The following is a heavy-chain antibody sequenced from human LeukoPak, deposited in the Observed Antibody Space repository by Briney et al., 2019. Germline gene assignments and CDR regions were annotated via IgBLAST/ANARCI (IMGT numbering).Heavy chain of an antibody. Sequence: SVKVSCKASGFTFTSSAMQWVRQARGQRLEWIGWIVVGSGNTNYAQKFQERVTITRDMSTSTAYMELSSLRSEDTAVYYCARSHCSSTSCYRGYYYYYMDVWGKGTTVTVSS. V-gene: IGHV1-58*02. CDR2: IVVGSGNT. J-gene: IGHJ6*03. CDR3: ARSHCSSTSCYRGYYYYYMDV. D-gene: IGHD2-2*01. CDR1: GFTFTSSA.